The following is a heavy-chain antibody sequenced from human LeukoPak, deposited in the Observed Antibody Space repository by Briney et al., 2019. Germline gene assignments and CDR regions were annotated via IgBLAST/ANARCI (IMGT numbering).Heavy chain of an antibody. J-gene: IGHJ4*02. CDR2: IYYSGST. D-gene: IGHD1-26*01. CDR1: GGSISSSSYY. CDR3: GRGGGSPEF. Sequence: SETLSLTCTVSGGSISSSSYYWGWIRQPPGKGLEWIGYIYYSGSTKYNPSLESRVTISVDTSKSQFSLKLSSVTTADTAGYYCGRGGGSPEFWGQGTQVTVSS. V-gene: IGHV4-61*05.